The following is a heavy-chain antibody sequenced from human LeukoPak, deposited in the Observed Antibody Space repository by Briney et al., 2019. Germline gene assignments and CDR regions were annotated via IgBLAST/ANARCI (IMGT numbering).Heavy chain of an antibody. Sequence: GGSLRLSCAASGFTFSNAWMCWVRQAPGKGLEWVGRIKSKTDGGTTDYAAPVKGRFTISRDDSKNTLYLQMNSLKTEDTAVYYCTTDLLPYSSSWYLTEYFQHWGQGTLVTVSS. V-gene: IGHV3-15*01. CDR1: GFTFSNAW. CDR2: IKSKTDGGTT. D-gene: IGHD6-13*01. J-gene: IGHJ1*01. CDR3: TTDLLPYSSSWYLTEYFQH.